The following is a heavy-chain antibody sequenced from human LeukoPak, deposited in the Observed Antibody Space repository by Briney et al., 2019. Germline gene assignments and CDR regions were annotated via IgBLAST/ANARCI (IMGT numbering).Heavy chain of an antibody. CDR1: GFTFSNSW. Sequence: GGSLRLSCAGSGFTFSNSWMGWVRQAPGKGLEWVANVQHIGGETYYVDSVKGRFTISRDNAKNSVYLQMNSLRVEDAAVYYCSKDLTSDFGGDLDPWGQGTLVTVSS. V-gene: IGHV3-7*01. D-gene: IGHD3-10*01. CDR3: SKDLTSDFGGDLDP. J-gene: IGHJ5*02. CDR2: VQHIGGET.